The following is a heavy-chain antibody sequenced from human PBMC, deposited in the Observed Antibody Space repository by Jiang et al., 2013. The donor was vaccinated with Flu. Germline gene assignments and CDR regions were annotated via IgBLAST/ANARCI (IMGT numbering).Heavy chain of an antibody. Sequence: LRLSCAASGFTFSTYAMSWVRQAPGKGLEWVSTISDTVGRTYYADSVKGRFTISRDNSKNTLYLQMNSVRVEDTALYYCAKDREESAVAGPFDHWGQGTLVTVSS. V-gene: IGHV3-23*01. CDR1: GFTFSTYA. CDR2: ISDTVGRT. D-gene: IGHD6-19*01. CDR3: AKDREESAVAGPFDH. J-gene: IGHJ4*02.